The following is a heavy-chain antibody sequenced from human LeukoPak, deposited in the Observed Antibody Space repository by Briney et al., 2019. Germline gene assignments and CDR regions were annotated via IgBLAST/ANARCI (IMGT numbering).Heavy chain of an antibody. CDR1: GGTFSSYA. Sequence: ASVKVSCKASGGTFSSYAISWVRQAPGQGLEWMGGIIPIFGTANYAQKFQGRVTITTDESTSTAYMELSSLRSEDTAVYYCATPYYYDSSGYYYRGGSFDYWGQETLVTVSS. J-gene: IGHJ4*02. V-gene: IGHV1-69*05. CDR3: ATPYYYDSSGYYYRGGSFDY. CDR2: IIPIFGTA. D-gene: IGHD3-22*01.